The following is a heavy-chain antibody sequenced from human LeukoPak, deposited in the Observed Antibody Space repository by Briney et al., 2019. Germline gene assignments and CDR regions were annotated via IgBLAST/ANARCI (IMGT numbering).Heavy chain of an antibody. J-gene: IGHJ4*02. D-gene: IGHD3-10*02. Sequence: GRSLRVSCAASGFTLSKYWMHWVRQAPGKGLAWVSRISSDGTTTAYADSVKGRFTISRDSAKNMLYLQMNSLRVEDTAMYYCASPGDNYAVLGLDYWGQGPWFPVSS. V-gene: IGHV3-74*01. CDR1: GFTLSKYW. CDR2: ISSDGTTT. CDR3: ASPGDNYAVLGLDY.